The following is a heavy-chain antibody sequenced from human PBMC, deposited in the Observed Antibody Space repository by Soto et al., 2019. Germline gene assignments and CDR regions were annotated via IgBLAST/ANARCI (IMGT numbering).Heavy chain of an antibody. CDR3: AKRGSNYYDYYGMDV. CDR2: ISYDGSNK. CDR1: GFTFSSYG. D-gene: IGHD3-10*01. Sequence: QVQLVESGGGVVQPGRSLRLSCAASGFTFSSYGMHWVRQAPGKGLEWVAVISYDGSNKYYADSVKGRFTISRDNSKNTLYLQMNSLRAEDTAVYYCAKRGSNYYDYYGMDVW. V-gene: IGHV3-30*18. J-gene: IGHJ6*01.